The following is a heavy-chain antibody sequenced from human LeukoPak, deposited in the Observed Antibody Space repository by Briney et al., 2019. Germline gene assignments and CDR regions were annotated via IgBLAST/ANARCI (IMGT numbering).Heavy chain of an antibody. Sequence: PSETLSLTCTVYGGSFGGFYWNWVRQPPGTGLEWIGHINDSGGTNYNPSLKSRITISLDTSNNNFSLKMNSVTAADTAVYFCARRSAYSSSSGFNLWGQGTLVTVSS. J-gene: IGHJ4*02. CDR1: GGSFGGFY. CDR2: INDSGGT. CDR3: ARRSAYSSSSGFNL. D-gene: IGHD6-6*01. V-gene: IGHV4-34*01.